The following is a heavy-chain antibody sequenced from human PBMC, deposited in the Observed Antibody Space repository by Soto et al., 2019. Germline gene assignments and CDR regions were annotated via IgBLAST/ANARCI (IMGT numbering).Heavy chain of an antibody. Sequence: SETLSLTCTVSGGSISSFYWSWIRQPAGKGLEWIGRIYSGGRNNYNPSLKSRVTMSVDTSKNQFSLRLSSVTAADTAVYYCARDHYCSGGSCHRWFDPWGQGTLVTVSS. CDR2: IYSGGRN. CDR1: GGSISSFY. J-gene: IGHJ5*02. D-gene: IGHD2-15*01. V-gene: IGHV4-4*07. CDR3: ARDHYCSGGSCHRWFDP.